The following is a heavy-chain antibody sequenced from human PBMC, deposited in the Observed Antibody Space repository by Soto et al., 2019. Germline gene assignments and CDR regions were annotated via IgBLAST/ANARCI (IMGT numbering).Heavy chain of an antibody. CDR3: ARSPQRGSDY. J-gene: IGHJ4*02. CDR2: IDSAGTA. D-gene: IGHD3-16*01. V-gene: IGHV4-31*03. CDR1: GGYIRSGGYY. Sequence: QVQLQESGPGLVKPSQSLSLTCTVSGGYIRSGGYYWSWIRQPPGKGLEWVGYIDSAGTAYYNASIQSRVNIAVDTSENQFSLELTSVTAADTAVYFCARSPQRGSDYWGPGTLVTVSS.